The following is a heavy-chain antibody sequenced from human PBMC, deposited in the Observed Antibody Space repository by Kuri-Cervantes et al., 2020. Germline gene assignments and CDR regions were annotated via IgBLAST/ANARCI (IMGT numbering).Heavy chain of an antibody. CDR3: ARGGTTVTDYYFDY. V-gene: IGHV4-30-4*08. CDR2: IYYSGST. Sequence: SETLSLTCTVSGGSISSYYWSWIRQPPGKGLEWIGYIYYSGSTYYNPSLKSRLTISVDTSKNQFSLKLSSVTAADTAVYYCARGGTTVTDYYFDYWGRGALVTVSS. D-gene: IGHD4-17*01. CDR1: GGSISSYY. J-gene: IGHJ4*02.